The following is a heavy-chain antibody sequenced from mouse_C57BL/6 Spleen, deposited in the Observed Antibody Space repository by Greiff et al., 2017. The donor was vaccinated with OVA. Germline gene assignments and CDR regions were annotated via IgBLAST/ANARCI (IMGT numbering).Heavy chain of an antibody. J-gene: IGHJ3*01. Sequence: QVQLKQSGPELVKPGASVKISCKASGYAFSSSWMNWVKQRPGKGLEWIGRIYPGDGDTNYNGKFKGKATLTADKSSSTAYMQLSSLTSEDSAVYFCARWGDGYYGAYWGQGTLVTVSA. CDR2: IYPGDGDT. D-gene: IGHD2-3*01. V-gene: IGHV1-82*01. CDR3: ARWGDGYYGAY. CDR1: GYAFSSSW.